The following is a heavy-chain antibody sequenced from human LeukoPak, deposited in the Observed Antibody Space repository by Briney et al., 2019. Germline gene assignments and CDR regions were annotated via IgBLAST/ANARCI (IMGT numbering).Heavy chain of an antibody. D-gene: IGHD2-15*01. V-gene: IGHV4-34*01. J-gene: IGHJ4*02. Sequence: KPSETLFLTCAAYGGSFSGYYWSWIRQPPGKGLEWIGEINHSGSTNYNPSLKSRVTISVDTSKNQFSLKLSSVTAADTAVYYCARGVYCSGGSCYGDFDFWGQGTLVTVSS. CDR1: GGSFSGYY. CDR3: ARGVYCSGGSCYGDFDF. CDR2: INHSGST.